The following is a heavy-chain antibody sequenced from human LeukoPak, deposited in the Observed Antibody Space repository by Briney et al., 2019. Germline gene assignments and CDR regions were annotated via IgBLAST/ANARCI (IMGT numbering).Heavy chain of an antibody. V-gene: IGHV1-2*04. D-gene: IGHD3-10*01. J-gene: IGHJ6*02. Sequence: ASVKVSCKASGYTFTGYYMHWVRQAPGQGLEWMGWINPNSGGTNYAQKFQGWVTMTRDTSISTAYMELSRLRSDDTAVYYCARDREDYYGSGSYYYYGRDVWGQGTAVTVSS. CDR2: INPNSGGT. CDR1: GYTFTGYY. CDR3: ARDREDYYGSGSYYYYGRDV.